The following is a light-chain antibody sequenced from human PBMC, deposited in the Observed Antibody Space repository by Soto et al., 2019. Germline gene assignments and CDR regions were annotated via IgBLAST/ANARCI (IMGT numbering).Light chain of an antibody. V-gene: IGKV1-27*01. CDR2: TAS. J-gene: IGKJ1*01. CDR1: QDIGIY. Sequence: DIQMTQSPSSLSASVGDRVTITCRASQDIGIYLAWYQQKSERVPKLLIYTASTLQSGVPSRFSGSGSGTDFTLTISSPQPEDVATYFCQINVGAPRTFGQGTKVDIK. CDR3: QINVGAPRT.